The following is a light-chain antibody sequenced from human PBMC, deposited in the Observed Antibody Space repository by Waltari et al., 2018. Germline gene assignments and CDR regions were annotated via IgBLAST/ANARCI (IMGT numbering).Light chain of an antibody. Sequence: SVLTQPPSASGAPGQRVTISCSGSSSNIGSHYVYWYQQLPGTAPKLLIYTDDQRAAGVPDRVSASKSGTSASLAISGLRSDDEADYYCAAWDDSPSGHVVFGGGTKLTVL. CDR3: AAWDDSPSGHVV. CDR2: TDD. J-gene: IGLJ2*01. V-gene: IGLV1-47*02. CDR1: SSNIGSHY.